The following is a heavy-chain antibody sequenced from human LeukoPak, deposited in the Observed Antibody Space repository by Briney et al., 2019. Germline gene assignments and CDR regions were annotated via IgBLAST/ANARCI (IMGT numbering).Heavy chain of an antibody. CDR1: GYTFTGYY. V-gene: IGHV1-2*02. CDR2: INPNSGGT. D-gene: IGHD3-22*01. CDR3: ARHYYDSSASDY. J-gene: IGHJ4*02. Sequence: VASVKVSCKSSGYTFTGYYMHWVRQAPGQGLDWMGWINPNSGGTNYAQKFQGRVTMTRDTSISTAYMELSRLRSDDTAVYYCARHYYDSSASDYWGQGTLVTVSS.